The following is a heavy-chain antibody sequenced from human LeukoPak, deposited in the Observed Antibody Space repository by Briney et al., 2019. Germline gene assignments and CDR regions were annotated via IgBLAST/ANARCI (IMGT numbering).Heavy chain of an antibody. D-gene: IGHD2/OR15-2a*01. J-gene: IGHJ4*02. CDR1: GFTFSSYP. CDR2: ISSDGSYI. Sequence: GGSLRLSCAASGFTFSSYPMNWVRQAAGKGLECVSCISSDGSYIDYVDSVKGRFTISRANAKNSLYLQMNSLRAEDTAVYYCTKGPPFDYWGQGTLVTVSA. CDR3: TKGPPFDY. V-gene: IGHV3-21*01.